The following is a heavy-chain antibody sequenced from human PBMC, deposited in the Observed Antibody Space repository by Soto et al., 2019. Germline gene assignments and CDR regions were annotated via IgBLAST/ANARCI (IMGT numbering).Heavy chain of an antibody. D-gene: IGHD3-10*01. CDR3: ARGGNYYGSGSYNYYYGMDV. Sequence: SETLSLTCAVYGGSFSGYYCSWIRQPPGKGLEWIGEINHSGSTNYNPSLKSRVTISVDTSKNQFSLKLSSVTAADTAVYYCARGGNYYGSGSYNYYYGMDVWGQGTTVPVS. CDR1: GGSFSGYY. CDR2: INHSGST. V-gene: IGHV4-34*01. J-gene: IGHJ6*02.